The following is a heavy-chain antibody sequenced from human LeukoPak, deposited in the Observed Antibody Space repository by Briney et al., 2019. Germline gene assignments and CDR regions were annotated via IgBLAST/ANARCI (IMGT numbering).Heavy chain of an antibody. Sequence: SVKVSCKASGGTFSSYTISWVRQAPGQGLEWMGRIIPILGIANYAQKFQGRVTITADKSTSTAYMELCSLRSEDTAVYYCARDRSGYAFDIWGQGTMVTVSS. CDR2: IIPILGIA. J-gene: IGHJ3*02. CDR3: ARDRSGYAFDI. D-gene: IGHD6-19*01. CDR1: GGTFSSYT. V-gene: IGHV1-69*04.